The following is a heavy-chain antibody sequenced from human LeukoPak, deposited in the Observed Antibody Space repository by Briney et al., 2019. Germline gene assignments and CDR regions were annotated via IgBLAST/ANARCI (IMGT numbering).Heavy chain of an antibody. V-gene: IGHV1-2*02. J-gene: IGHJ4*02. D-gene: IGHD3-9*01. CDR1: GYTFTGYY. Sequence: ASVKVSCKASGYTFTGYYMHWVRQAPGQGLEWMGWINPNSGGTNYAQKFQGRVTMTRDTSISTAYMELSRLRSDDTAVYYCARGGPGHYDILTGFQYYFDYWGQGTLVTVSS. CDR2: INPNSGGT. CDR3: ARGGPGHYDILTGFQYYFDY.